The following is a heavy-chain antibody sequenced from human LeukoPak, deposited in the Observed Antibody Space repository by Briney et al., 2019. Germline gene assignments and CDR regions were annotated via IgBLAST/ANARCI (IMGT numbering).Heavy chain of an antibody. D-gene: IGHD3-10*01. Sequence: PGGSLRLSCAASGFTFSSYSMNWVRQAPGKGLEWVSYISSSSSTIYYADSVKGRFTISRDNAKNSLYLQMNSLRAEDTAVYYCATYKGKVRGVTNYYYYMDVWGKGTTVTISS. J-gene: IGHJ6*03. CDR1: GFTFSSYS. CDR3: ATYKGKVRGVTNYYYYMDV. V-gene: IGHV3-48*01. CDR2: ISSSSSTI.